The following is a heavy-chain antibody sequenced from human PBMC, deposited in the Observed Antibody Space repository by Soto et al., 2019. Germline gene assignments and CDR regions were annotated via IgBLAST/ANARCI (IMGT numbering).Heavy chain of an antibody. CDR2: ISWNSGSI. CDR1: GFTFDDYA. J-gene: IGHJ4*02. D-gene: IGHD1-1*01. CDR3: AKEEQDANDPAGFDY. Sequence: PGGSLRLSCAAPGFTFDDYAMHWVRQAPGKGLEWVSGISWNSGSIGYADSVKGRFTISRDNAKNSLYLQMNSLRAEDTALYYCAKEEQDANDPAGFDYWGQGTLVTVSS. V-gene: IGHV3-9*01.